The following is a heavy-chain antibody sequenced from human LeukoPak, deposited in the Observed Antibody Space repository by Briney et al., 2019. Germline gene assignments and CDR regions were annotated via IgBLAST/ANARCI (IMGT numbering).Heavy chain of an antibody. J-gene: IGHJ4*02. CDR3: ARGHSSSHYYLDY. V-gene: IGHV3-33*02. D-gene: IGHD6-6*01. CDR2: LWYDGSNK. CDR1: GFTFGAYA. Sequence: PGRSLRLSCERSGFTFGAYAMHWVRQPPGKVLELLALLWYDGSNKYYADSATGRFAISRDNSINTVFLDMASVTAADTGVYFCARGHSSSHYYLDYWGQGALVTVSS.